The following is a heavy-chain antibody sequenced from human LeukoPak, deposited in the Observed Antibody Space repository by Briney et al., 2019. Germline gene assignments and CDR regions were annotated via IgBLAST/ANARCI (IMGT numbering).Heavy chain of an antibody. Sequence: SVKVSCKASGFTFTSSAMQWVRQARGQRLEWIGWIVVGSGNTNYAQKFQERVTITRDMSTSTAYMELSSLRSEDTAVYYCARERGVRGYSYGNDAFDIWGQGTMVTVSS. CDR2: IVVGSGNT. J-gene: IGHJ3*02. CDR3: ARERGVRGYSYGNDAFDI. CDR1: GFTFTSSA. D-gene: IGHD5-18*01. V-gene: IGHV1-58*02.